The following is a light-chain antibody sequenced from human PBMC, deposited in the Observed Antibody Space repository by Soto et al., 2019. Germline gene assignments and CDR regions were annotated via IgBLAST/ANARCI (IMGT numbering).Light chain of an antibody. Sequence: QLVLTQPPSASGTPGQRVTISCSGSSSNIGSNTVNWYQQFPGTAPKLLIHSNNQRPSGVPDRFSGSKSGTSASLAISGLQSEDEADYYCAAWDDSLNGGVFGGGTKLTVL. CDR2: SNN. CDR3: AAWDDSLNGGV. J-gene: IGLJ3*02. V-gene: IGLV1-44*01. CDR1: SSNIGSNT.